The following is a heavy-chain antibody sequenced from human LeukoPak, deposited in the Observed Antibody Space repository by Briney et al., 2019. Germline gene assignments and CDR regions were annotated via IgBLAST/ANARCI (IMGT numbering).Heavy chain of an antibody. Sequence: GGSLRLSCAASGFTFSDYGIHWVRQAPGRGLEWVAVISYDGTRKCYADSVKGRLTISRDNSNNTLYLQINSLKAEDTALYYCTKGPDPGGFGYWGQGTLVTVSS. V-gene: IGHV3-30*18. D-gene: IGHD3-10*01. CDR1: GFTFSDYG. CDR3: TKGPDPGGFGY. J-gene: IGHJ4*02. CDR2: ISYDGTRK.